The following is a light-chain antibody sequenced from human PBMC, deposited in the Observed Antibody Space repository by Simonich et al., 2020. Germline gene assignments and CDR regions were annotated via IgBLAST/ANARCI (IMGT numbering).Light chain of an antibody. Sequence: NFMLTQPHSVSESPGKTVTISCTRSSGSIASNYVQWYQQRPGSAPTTVIYEDNQRPSGVPDRVSGSIDSSSNSASLTISGLKTEGEADYYCQSYDSSNHVVFGGGTKLTVL. CDR1: SGSIASNY. V-gene: IGLV6-57*03. J-gene: IGLJ2*01. CDR2: EDN. CDR3: QSYDSSNHVV.